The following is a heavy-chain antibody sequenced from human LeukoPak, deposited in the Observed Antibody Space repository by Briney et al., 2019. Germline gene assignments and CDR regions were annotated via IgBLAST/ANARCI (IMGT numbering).Heavy chain of an antibody. CDR3: ARQVTMVRGVIIPLHYFDY. V-gene: IGHV5-51*01. J-gene: IGHJ4*02. CDR2: IYPGDSDT. D-gene: IGHD3-10*01. Sequence: GESLKISRKGSGYSFTSYWIGWVRQMPGKGLEWMGIIYPGDSDTRYSPSFQGQVTISADKSISTAYLQWSSLKASDTAMYYCARQVTMVRGVIIPLHYFDYWGEGTLVTVSS. CDR1: GYSFTSYW.